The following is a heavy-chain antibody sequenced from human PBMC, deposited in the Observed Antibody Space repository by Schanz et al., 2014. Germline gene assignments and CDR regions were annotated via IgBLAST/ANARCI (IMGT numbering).Heavy chain of an antibody. CDR1: GFTFSSYA. V-gene: IGHV3-21*04. CDR3: AKARRKSNCSGGRCFHCSYYGMDV. Sequence: VQLVESGGGVVQPGRSLRLSCAASGFTFSSYAMSWVRQAPGKGLEWVSSISSSGSYIHYADSVKGRFTISRDNAKTTLYLQMNSLRAEDTAVYYCAKARRKSNCSGGRCFHCSYYGMDVWGQGTTVTVSS. J-gene: IGHJ6*02. D-gene: IGHD2-15*01. CDR2: ISSSGSYI.